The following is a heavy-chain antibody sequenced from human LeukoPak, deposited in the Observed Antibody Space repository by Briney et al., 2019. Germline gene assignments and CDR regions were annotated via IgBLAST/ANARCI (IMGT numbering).Heavy chain of an antibody. V-gene: IGHV4-30-4*01. Sequence: SETLSLTCTVSGGSSSSGDYYWSWIRQPPGKGLEWIGYIYYNGSTYYNPSLKSRVTISVDTSKNQFSLKLSSVTAADTAVYYCARQPTRGSGGYGWYWGQGTLVTVSS. CDR1: GGSSSSGDYY. J-gene: IGHJ4*02. CDR2: IYYNGST. CDR3: ARQPTRGSGGYGWY. D-gene: IGHD1-26*01.